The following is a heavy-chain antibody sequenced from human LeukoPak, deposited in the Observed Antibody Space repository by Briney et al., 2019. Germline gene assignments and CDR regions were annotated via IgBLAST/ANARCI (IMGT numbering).Heavy chain of an antibody. J-gene: IGHJ6*03. CDR2: INGGGSGT. V-gene: IGHV3-23*01. CDR1: GFTFSNNA. D-gene: IGHD2-2*01. CDR3: AKDDSGSSNLRFYNYYVDV. Sequence: GSLRLSCAASGFTFSNNAMHWVRQAPGKGLEWVSAINGGGSGTFYADSVKGRFTISRDNSKNTVYLEMNSLVPEDTAVYYCAKDDSGSSNLRFYNYYVDVWGKGTTVIVSS.